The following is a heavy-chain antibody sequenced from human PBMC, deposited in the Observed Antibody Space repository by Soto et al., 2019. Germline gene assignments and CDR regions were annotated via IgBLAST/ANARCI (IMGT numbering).Heavy chain of an antibody. CDR3: ARTPPDIVVVPAAIQGYGMDV. D-gene: IGHD2-2*02. CDR1: GGSVSSGDYY. V-gene: IGHV4-30-4*01. J-gene: IGHJ6*02. CDR2: IYYSGST. Sequence: SETLSLTCTVSGGSVSSGDYYWSWIRQPPGKGLEWIGYIYYSGSTYYNPSLKSRVTISVDTSKNQFSLKLSSVTAADTAVYYCARTPPDIVVVPAAIQGYGMDVWGQGTTVTVSS.